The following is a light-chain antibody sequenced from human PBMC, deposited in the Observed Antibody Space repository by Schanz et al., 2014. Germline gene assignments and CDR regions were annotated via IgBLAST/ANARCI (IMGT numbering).Light chain of an antibody. CDR2: AAS. Sequence: AIQMTQSPSSLSASVGDRVTITCRASQDIRNELGWYQQKPGKAPKLLIYAASSLQSGVSPRFSGSGSGTDFTLTISSLQPEDYATYHCLQDYNYPYTFGQGTKLEIK. CDR3: LQDYNYPYT. CDR1: QDIRNE. J-gene: IGKJ2*01. V-gene: IGKV1-6*01.